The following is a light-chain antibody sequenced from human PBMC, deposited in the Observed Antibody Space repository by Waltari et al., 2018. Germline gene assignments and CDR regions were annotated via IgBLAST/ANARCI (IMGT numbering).Light chain of an antibody. CDR3: SCRDSSGNVL. CDR2: IKD. CDR1: SLRTFY. J-gene: IGLJ2*01. Sequence: SSELTQDPAVSVALGQTVRITCQGDSLRTFYATWYQQKPGQAPVLVIYIKDTPPPGIPNRFSGSSSGNTASLTIAGAQAEDEADYYCSCRDSSGNVLFGGGTKLTVL. V-gene: IGLV3-19*01.